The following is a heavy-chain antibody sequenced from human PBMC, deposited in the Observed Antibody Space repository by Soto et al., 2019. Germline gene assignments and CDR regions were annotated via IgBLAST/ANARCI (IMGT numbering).Heavy chain of an antibody. CDR3: AREPSNWNYCFDY. J-gene: IGHJ4*02. Sequence: QVQLVESGGGLVKPGGSLRLSCPASGFTFSDYYMSWTRQAPGKGLEWVSYISSSGTTIFYADSLRGRFTISRDNAKKSLYLQMNSLRGEDTAVYYCAREPSNWNYCFDYWGQGTLVTVSS. D-gene: IGHD1-7*01. V-gene: IGHV3-11*01. CDR2: ISSSGTTI. CDR1: GFTFSDYY.